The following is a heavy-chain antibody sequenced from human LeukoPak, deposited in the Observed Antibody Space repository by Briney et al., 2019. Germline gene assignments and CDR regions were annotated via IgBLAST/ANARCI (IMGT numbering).Heavy chain of an antibody. V-gene: IGHV3-53*01. D-gene: IGHD3-10*01. CDR3: ARGVYGSGDY. Sequence: GGSLRLSCAASGFTVSDDYMTWVRQAPGKGLEWVSSIYSAGATHYAESVKGRFTISRDNAKNSLYLQMNSLRAEDTAVYYCARGVYGSGDYWGQGTLVTVSS. J-gene: IGHJ4*02. CDR2: IYSAGAT. CDR1: GFTVSDDY.